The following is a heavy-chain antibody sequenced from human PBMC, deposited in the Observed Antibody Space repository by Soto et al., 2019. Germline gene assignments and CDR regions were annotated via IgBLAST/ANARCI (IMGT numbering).Heavy chain of an antibody. Sequence: EVQLVESGGGLVQPGGSLRLSCAASGFTVSSNYMSWVRQAPGKGLEWVSVIYSGGTTYYADSVQGRFTISRDNSKNTLYIQMNSLRAEDTAVYYCARNGDSSDYRGWFDPWGQGNLVTVSS. J-gene: IGHJ5*02. CDR1: GFTVSSNY. CDR3: ARNGDSSDYRGWFDP. V-gene: IGHV3-66*01. CDR2: IYSGGTT. D-gene: IGHD3-22*01.